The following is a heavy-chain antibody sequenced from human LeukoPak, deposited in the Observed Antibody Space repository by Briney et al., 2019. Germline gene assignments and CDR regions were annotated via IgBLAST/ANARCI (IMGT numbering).Heavy chain of an antibody. CDR3: ARTRRDYYDSSGYPRLFDY. CDR1: GGSFSGYY. J-gene: IGHJ4*02. V-gene: IGHV4-34*01. CDR2: INHSGST. Sequence: PSETLSLTCAVYGGSFSGYYWSWIRQPPGKGLEWIGEINHSGSTNYNPSLKSRVTISVDTSKNQFSLKLSSVTAADTAVYYCARTRRDYYDSSGYPRLFDYWGQGTLVTVSS. D-gene: IGHD3-22*01.